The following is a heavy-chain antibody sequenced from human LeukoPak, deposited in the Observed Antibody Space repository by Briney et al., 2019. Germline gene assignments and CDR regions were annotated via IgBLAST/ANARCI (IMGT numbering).Heavy chain of an antibody. CDR3: ARGYYCSSTSCYYAENWFDP. Sequence: GASVKVSCKASGYTFTGYYMHWVRQAPGQGLEWMGWINPNSGGTNYAQKFQGWVTMTRDTSISTAYMELSSLRSEDTAVYYCARGYYCSSTSCYYAENWFDPWGQGTLVTVSS. J-gene: IGHJ5*02. V-gene: IGHV1-2*04. D-gene: IGHD2-2*01. CDR1: GYTFTGYY. CDR2: INPNSGGT.